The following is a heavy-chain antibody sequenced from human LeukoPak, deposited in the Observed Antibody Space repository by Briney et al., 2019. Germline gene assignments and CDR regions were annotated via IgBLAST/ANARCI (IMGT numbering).Heavy chain of an antibody. CDR1: GFTFSDYY. CDR2: ISGSGRTI. V-gene: IGHV3-11*04. J-gene: IGHJ3*02. Sequence: GGSLRLSCAASGFTFSDYYMSWIRQAPGKGLEWVSYISGSGRTIYYADSVKGRFTISRDNAKNSLYLQMNSLRAEDTAVYYCARDLDYYDSSGYDAFDIWGQGTMVTVSS. CDR3: ARDLDYYDSSGYDAFDI. D-gene: IGHD3-22*01.